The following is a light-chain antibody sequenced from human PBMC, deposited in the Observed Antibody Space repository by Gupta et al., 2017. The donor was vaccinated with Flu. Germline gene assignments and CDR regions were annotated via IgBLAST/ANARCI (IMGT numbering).Light chain of an antibody. J-gene: IGLJ1*01. V-gene: IGLV3-1*01. CDR2: QDK. CDR1: RLGEEF. Sequence: SYEVPQPPSVSVSPGQTASITCSGDRLGEEFVCWYQQKPRQSPVLVIYQDKRRPSGIPERFSGSRSGNTHTLTITGTQPMDEADYYCQAWDSHTTVFGPGTKVTVL. CDR3: QAWDSHTTV.